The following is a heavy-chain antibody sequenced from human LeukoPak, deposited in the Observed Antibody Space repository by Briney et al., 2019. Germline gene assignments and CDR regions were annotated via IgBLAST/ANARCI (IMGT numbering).Heavy chain of an antibody. D-gene: IGHD3-10*01. V-gene: IGHV3-23*01. CDR2: ISGSGGST. CDR3: AKDRGGRRYYYYYYMDV. CDR1: GFTFSSYA. Sequence: GGSLRLSCAASGFTFSSYAMSWVRQAPGKGLEWVSAISGSGGSTYYADSVKGRFTVSRDNSKNTLYLQMNSLRAEDTAVYYCAKDRGGRRYYYYYYMDVWGKGTTVTVSS. J-gene: IGHJ6*03.